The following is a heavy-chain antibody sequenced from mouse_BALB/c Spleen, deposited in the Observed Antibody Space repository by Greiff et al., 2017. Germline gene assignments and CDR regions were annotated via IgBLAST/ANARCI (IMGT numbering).Heavy chain of an antibody. J-gene: IGHJ3*01. V-gene: IGHV5-6-3*01. CDR1: GFTFSSYG. CDR2: INSNGGST. Sequence: EVMLVESGGGLVQPGGSLKLSCAASGFTFSSYGMSWVRQTPDKRLELVATINSNGGSTYYPDSVKGRFTISRDNAKNTLYLQMSSLKSEDTAMYYCARGAGSSYWFAYWGQGTLVTVSA. D-gene: IGHD1-1*01. CDR3: ARGAGSSYWFAY.